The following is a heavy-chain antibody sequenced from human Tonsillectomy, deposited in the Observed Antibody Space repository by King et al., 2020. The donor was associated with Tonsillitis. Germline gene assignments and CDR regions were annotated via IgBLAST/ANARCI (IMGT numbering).Heavy chain of an antibody. CDR2: LYTSGST. CDR1: GGSISSGTYY. Sequence: QLQESGPGLVKPSQTLSLTCTVSGGSISSGTYYWSWIRQPAGKGLECIGRLYTSGSTNYNPSLKSRVTMSVDTSQNQFSLRLSSVTAADTAVYYCARGRLIGGGFDYWGQGTLVTVSS. D-gene: IGHD3-16*01. CDR3: ARGRLIGGGFDY. V-gene: IGHV4-61*02. J-gene: IGHJ4*02.